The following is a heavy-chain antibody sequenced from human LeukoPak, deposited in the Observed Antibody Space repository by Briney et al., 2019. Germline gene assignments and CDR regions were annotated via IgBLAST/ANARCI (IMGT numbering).Heavy chain of an antibody. CDR2: INHSGST. J-gene: IGHJ3*02. D-gene: IGHD3-22*01. CDR1: GGSFSGYY. CDR3: ARVQYYDSSGYHDAFDI. Sequence: SETLSLTCAVYGGSFSGYYWSWIPHPPGKGREWIGEINHSGSTNYNPSLKSRVTMSVDTSKNQFSLKLSSVTAADTAVYYCARVQYYDSSGYHDAFDIWGQGTMVTVSS. V-gene: IGHV4-34*01.